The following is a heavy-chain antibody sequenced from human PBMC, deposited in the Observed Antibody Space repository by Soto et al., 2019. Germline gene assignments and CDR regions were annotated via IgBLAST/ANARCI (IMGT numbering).Heavy chain of an antibody. CDR2: IDWDDDK. CDR3: ARFYMVRGVKVVDY. V-gene: IGHV2-70*11. CDR1: GFSLSTSGMC. D-gene: IGHD3-10*01. J-gene: IGHJ4*02. Sequence: GSGPTLVNPTQTLTLTCTFSGFSLSTSGMCVSWIRQPPGKALEWLARIDWDDDKYYNTSLKTRLTISKDTSKNQVVLTMTNMGPVDTATYYCARFYMVRGVKVVDYWGQGTLVTVSS.